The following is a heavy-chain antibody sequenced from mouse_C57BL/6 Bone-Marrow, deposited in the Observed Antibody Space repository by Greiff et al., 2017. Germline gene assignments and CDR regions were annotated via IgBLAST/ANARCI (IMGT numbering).Heavy chain of an antibody. D-gene: IGHD2-2*01. CDR1: GYTFTSYW. Sequence: VQLQQPGAELVKPGASVKLSCKASGYTFTSYWMHWVKQRPGQGLAWIGMIHPNSGSTNYNEKFKSKATLTVDTSSSTAYMQLSSLTSEDSAVYYGARGLPYYYAMDYWGQGTSVTVSS. CDR2: IHPNSGST. V-gene: IGHV1-64*01. CDR3: ARGLPYYYAMDY. J-gene: IGHJ4*01.